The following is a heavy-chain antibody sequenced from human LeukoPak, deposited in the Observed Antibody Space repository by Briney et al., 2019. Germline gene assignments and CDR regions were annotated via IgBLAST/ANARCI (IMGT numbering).Heavy chain of an antibody. V-gene: IGHV1-69*13. CDR3: ATIPLGATSVFRYWYFDL. J-gene: IGHJ2*01. D-gene: IGHD1-26*01. CDR2: IIPIFGTA. Sequence: GASVKVSCKASGGTFSSYAISWVRQAPGQGLEWMGGIIPIFGTANYAQKFQGRVTITADESTSTAYMELSSLRSEDTAVYYCATIPLGATSVFRYWYFDLWGRGTLVTVSS. CDR1: GGTFSSYA.